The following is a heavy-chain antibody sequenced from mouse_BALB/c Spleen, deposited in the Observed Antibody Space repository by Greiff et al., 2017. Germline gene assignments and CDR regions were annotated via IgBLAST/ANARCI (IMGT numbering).Heavy chain of an antibody. Sequence: QVQLQQPGAELVKPGASVKLSCKASGYTFTSYGMHWVKQRPGQGLEWIGEINPSNGRTNYNEKFKSKATLTVDKSSSTAYMQLSSLTSEDSAVYYCARYPFRGSSPLYAMDYWGQGTSVTVSS. CDR2: INPSNGRT. V-gene: IGHV1S81*02. D-gene: IGHD1-1*01. J-gene: IGHJ4*01. CDR3: ARYPFRGSSPLYAMDY. CDR1: GYTFTSYG.